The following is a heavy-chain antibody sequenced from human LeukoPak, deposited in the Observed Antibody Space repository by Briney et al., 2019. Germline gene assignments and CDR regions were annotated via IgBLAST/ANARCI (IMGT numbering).Heavy chain of an antibody. V-gene: IGHV3-30*18. CDR3: AKDPSELLSYDYYYYYYGMDV. J-gene: IGHJ6*02. Sequence: PGRSLRLSCAASGFTFSSYGMPWVRQAPGKGLEWVAVISYDGSNKYYADSVKGRFTISRDNSKNTLYLQMNSLRAEDTAVYYCAKDPSELLSYDYYYYYYGMDVWGQGTTVTVSS. D-gene: IGHD2-2*01. CDR1: GFTFSSYG. CDR2: ISYDGSNK.